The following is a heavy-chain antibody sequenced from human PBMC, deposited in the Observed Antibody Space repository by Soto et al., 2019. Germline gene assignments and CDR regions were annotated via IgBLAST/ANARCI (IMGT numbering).Heavy chain of an antibody. D-gene: IGHD3-10*01. J-gene: IGHJ4*02. CDR1: GGSFSGYY. CDR2: INHSGST. Sequence: SETLSLTCAVYGGSFSGYYWTWIRQPPGTGLEWIGEINHSGSTNYNPSLKSRVTISVDTSKNQFSLKLTSVTAADTAVYYCTADLPTPITQVDHWGQGNLVTVS. V-gene: IGHV4-34*03. CDR3: TADLPTPITQVDH.